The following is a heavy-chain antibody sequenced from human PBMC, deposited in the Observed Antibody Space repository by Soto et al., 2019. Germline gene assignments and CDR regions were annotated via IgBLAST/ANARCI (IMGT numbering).Heavy chain of an antibody. CDR1: GFTFSSYS. D-gene: IGHD6-13*01. V-gene: IGHV3-21*01. CDR2: ISSSSSYI. CDR3: ARGCNRYSSSWYYTYGMDV. Sequence: GGSLRLSCAASGFTFSSYSMNWVRQAPGKGLEWVSSISSSSSYIYYADSVKGRFTIYRDNAKNSLYLQMNSLRAEDRAVYYCARGCNRYSSSWYYTYGMDVWGQGTTVTVSS. J-gene: IGHJ6*02.